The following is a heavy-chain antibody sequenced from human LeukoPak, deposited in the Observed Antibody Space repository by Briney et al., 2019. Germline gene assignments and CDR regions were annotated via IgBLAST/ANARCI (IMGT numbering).Heavy chain of an antibody. Sequence: PSETLSLTCTVSGGSISSYYWSWIRQPPGKGLEWIGDICYSGSTNYNPSLKSRITISVDTSKNQFSLKLSSVTAADTAMYYCARLNGSGSYYQSDAFDIWGQGTMVTVSS. CDR2: ICYSGST. CDR1: GGSISSYY. CDR3: ARLNGSGSYYQSDAFDI. V-gene: IGHV4-59*08. J-gene: IGHJ3*02. D-gene: IGHD3-10*01.